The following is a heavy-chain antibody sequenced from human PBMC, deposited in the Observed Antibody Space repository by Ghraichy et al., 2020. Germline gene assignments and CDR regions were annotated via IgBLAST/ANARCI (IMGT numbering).Heavy chain of an antibody. D-gene: IGHD3-3*01. CDR2: IKEDGSDK. V-gene: IGHV3-7*03. Sequence: GESLNISCAASGFTFSRYWMTWVRQAPGKGLEWVANIKEDGSDKYYEDSVKGRFTISRDNAKNSLYLQMNSLRGGDTAVYYCARDVSYYDFWTGSLPSYYFDYWGQGTRVTVSS. CDR1: GFTFSRYW. CDR3: ARDVSYYDFWTGSLPSYYFDY. J-gene: IGHJ4*02.